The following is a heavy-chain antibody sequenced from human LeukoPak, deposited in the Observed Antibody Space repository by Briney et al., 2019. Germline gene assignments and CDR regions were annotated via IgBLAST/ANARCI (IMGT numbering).Heavy chain of an antibody. CDR2: INHSGST. CDR3: ARAPPNYYGSGSYSSPFDY. J-gene: IGHJ4*02. Sequence: SETLSLTCAVYGGSFSGYYWSWIRQPPGKGLEWIGEINHSGSTNYNPSLKSRVTISVDTSKNQFSLKLSSVTAADTAVYYCARAPPNYYGSGSYSSPFDYWGQGTLVTVSS. D-gene: IGHD3-10*01. V-gene: IGHV4-34*01. CDR1: GGSFSGYY.